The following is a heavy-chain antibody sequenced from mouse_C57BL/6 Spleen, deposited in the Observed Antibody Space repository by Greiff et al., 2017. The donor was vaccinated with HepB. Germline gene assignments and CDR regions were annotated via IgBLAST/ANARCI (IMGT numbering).Heavy chain of an antibody. CDR1: GYTFTSYW. CDR2: IDPSDSYT. CDR3: ARWGTGTDY. V-gene: IGHV1-59*01. J-gene: IGHJ2*01. Sequence: QVHVKQPGAELVRPGTSVKLSCKASGYTFTSYWMHWVKQRPGQGLEWIGVIDPSDSYTNYNQKFKGKATLTVDTSSSTAYMQLSSLTSEDSAVYYCARWGTGTDYWGQGTTLTVSS. D-gene: IGHD4-1*01.